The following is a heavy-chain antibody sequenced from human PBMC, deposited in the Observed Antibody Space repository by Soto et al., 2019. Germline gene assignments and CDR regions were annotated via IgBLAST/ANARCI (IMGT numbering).Heavy chain of an antibody. CDR3: AAEPRRVWG. CDR1: GLTFTNAW. CDR2: IASKTDGGTT. V-gene: IGHV3-15*04. D-gene: IGHD3-16*01. Sequence: PGGSLRLSCAASGLTFTNAWMSWVRQAPGKGLEWVGRIASKTDGGTTDYAAPVKGRFTISRDDSKNTLYLRMNSLKTEDTAVYYCAAEPRRVWGWGQGTLVTVSS. J-gene: IGHJ4*02.